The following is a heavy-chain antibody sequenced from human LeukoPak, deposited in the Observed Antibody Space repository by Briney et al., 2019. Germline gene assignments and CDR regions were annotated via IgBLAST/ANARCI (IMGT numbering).Heavy chain of an antibody. CDR3: ARIFREYCSSTSCYWPNYYYYGMDV. D-gene: IGHD2-2*01. CDR2: ISSSGSTI. Sequence: PGGSLRLSCAASGFTFSIYRMSWVRQAPGKGLEWVSYISSSGSTIYYADSVKGRFTISRDNAKNSLYLQMNSLRAEDTAVYYCARIFREYCSSTSCYWPNYYYYGMDVWGKGTTVTVSS. CDR1: GFTFSIYR. J-gene: IGHJ6*04. V-gene: IGHV3-48*04.